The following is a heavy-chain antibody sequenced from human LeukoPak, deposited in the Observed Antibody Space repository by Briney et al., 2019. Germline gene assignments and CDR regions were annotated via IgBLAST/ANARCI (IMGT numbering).Heavy chain of an antibody. V-gene: IGHV1-18*04. CDR1: GYTFSSYG. D-gene: IGHD3-3*01. Sequence: GASVKVSCKASGYTFSSYGICWVRQAPGQGLEWMGWISAYNGKTNYAQKVQGRVTMTTDTSTSTAYMELRSLRSDDTAVYYCARDTPSITIFGVVIGSYFDYWGQGTLVTVSS. CDR2: ISAYNGKT. J-gene: IGHJ4*02. CDR3: ARDTPSITIFGVVIGSYFDY.